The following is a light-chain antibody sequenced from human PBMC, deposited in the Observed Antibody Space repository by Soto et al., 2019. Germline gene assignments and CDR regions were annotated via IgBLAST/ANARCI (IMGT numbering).Light chain of an antibody. CDR2: DAF. CDR1: QSVSSY. Sequence: EVVLTQSPVTLSLSPGEIATLSFRASQSVSSYLAWYQQKPGQAPRLLIYDAFNRATGIPARFSGSGSGTDFTLTISSLEPEDFAVYYCQQRSNWLTFGGGTKVDIK. CDR3: QQRSNWLT. J-gene: IGKJ4*01. V-gene: IGKV3-11*01.